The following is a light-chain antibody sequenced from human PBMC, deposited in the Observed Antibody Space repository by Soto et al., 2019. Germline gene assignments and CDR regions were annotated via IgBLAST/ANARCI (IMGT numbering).Light chain of an antibody. J-gene: IGLJ2*01. CDR1: SSDVGGYNY. CDR2: DVS. CDR3: SSYATSTTVL. Sequence: QSALTQPASVSGSHGQSITISCTGTSSDVGGYNYVSWYQQHPGRAPQLMIYDVSNRPSGVSNRFSGSRSGNTASLTISGLQAEDEADYYCSSYATSTTVLFGGGTKLTVL. V-gene: IGLV2-14*03.